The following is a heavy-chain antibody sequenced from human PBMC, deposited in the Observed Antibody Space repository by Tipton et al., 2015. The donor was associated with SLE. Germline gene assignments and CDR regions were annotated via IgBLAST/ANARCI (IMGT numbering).Heavy chain of an antibody. D-gene: IGHD3-3*01. CDR1: GGPISSSSYY. V-gene: IGHV4-39*07. CDR2: IYHSGST. Sequence: TLSLTCTVSGGPISSSSYYWGWIRQPPGKGLEWIGSIYHSGSTYYNPSLKSRVTISVDTSKNQFSLKLSSVTAADTAVYYCARLEQGGIREWFRDWGQGTLVTVSS. CDR3: ARLEQGGIREWFRD. J-gene: IGHJ4*02.